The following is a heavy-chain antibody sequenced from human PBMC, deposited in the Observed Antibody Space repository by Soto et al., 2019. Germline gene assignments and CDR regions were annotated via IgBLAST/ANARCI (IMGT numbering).Heavy chain of an antibody. V-gene: IGHV4-4*07. J-gene: IGHJ6*02. CDR2: IYTSGST. Sequence: SETLSLTCTVSGGSISSYYWSWIRQPAGKGLEWIGRIYTSGSTNYNPSLKSRVTLSLDTSKNQFSLKLTSVTAADTALYYCARGNCSSPNCYSFSGYYGMDVWGQGTTVTVSS. D-gene: IGHD2-2*01. CDR1: GGSISSYY. CDR3: ARGNCSSPNCYSFSGYYGMDV.